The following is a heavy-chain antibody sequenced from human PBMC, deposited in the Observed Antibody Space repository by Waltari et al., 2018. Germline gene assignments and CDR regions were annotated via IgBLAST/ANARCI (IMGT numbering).Heavy chain of an antibody. Sequence: QVQLVESGGGVVQPGGSPRLSCAASGFSLSSYAIYWVRQAPGKGLEWVSLISFDGSNKNHADSVRGRFTISRDSSKVYLEMNSLRPEDTAIYYCARGPGGYSGFFDYWGQGILVTVSS. J-gene: IGHJ4*02. CDR1: GFSLSSYA. CDR2: ISFDGSNK. D-gene: IGHD5-12*01. CDR3: ARGPGGYSGFFDY. V-gene: IGHV3-30*03.